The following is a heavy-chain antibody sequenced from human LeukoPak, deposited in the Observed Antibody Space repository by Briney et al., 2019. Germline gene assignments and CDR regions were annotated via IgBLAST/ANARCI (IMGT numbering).Heavy chain of an antibody. D-gene: IGHD3-22*01. CDR2: IDDSWNT. J-gene: IGHJ4*02. CDR3: SRHGYYFDSSGYPDY. V-gene: IGHV4-59*08. CDR1: GGSISSYY. Sequence: SETLSLTCTVSGGSISSYYWTWVRLPPRQGLEWIGYIDDSWNTNYNHSLKSRVTIAVDTFKNQFSLKLSSVTAADTAVYYCSRHGYYFDSSGYPDYWGQGTLVTVSS.